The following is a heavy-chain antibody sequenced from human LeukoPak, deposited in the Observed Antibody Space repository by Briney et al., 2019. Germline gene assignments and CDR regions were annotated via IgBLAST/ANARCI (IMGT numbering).Heavy chain of an antibody. CDR3: ARDRDTAIIYYFDY. CDR2: INPNSGGT. J-gene: IGHJ4*02. CDR1: GYTFTCYY. V-gene: IGHV1-2*02. Sequence: ASVKVSCKASGYTFTCYYMHWVRQAPGQGLEWMGWINPNSGGTNYAQKFQGRVTMTRDTSISTAYMELSRLRSDDTAVYYCARDRDTAIIYYFDYWGQGTLVTVSS. D-gene: IGHD5-18*01.